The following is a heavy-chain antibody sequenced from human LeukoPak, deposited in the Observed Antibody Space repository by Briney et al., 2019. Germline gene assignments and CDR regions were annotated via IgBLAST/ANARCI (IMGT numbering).Heavy chain of an antibody. V-gene: IGHV1-69*13. CDR1: GGTFSSYA. CDR3: ARVRSSSYYYSMDV. J-gene: IGHJ6*02. CDR2: IIPIFGAA. D-gene: IGHD6-6*01. Sequence: ASVKVSCKASGGTFSSYAISWVRQAPGQGLEWMGGIIPIFGAANYAQKFQGRVTITADESTSTAYMELSSLRSEDTAVYYCARVRSSSYYYSMDVWGQGTTVTVSS.